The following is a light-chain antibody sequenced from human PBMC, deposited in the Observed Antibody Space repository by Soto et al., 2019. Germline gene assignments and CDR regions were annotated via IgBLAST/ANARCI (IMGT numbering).Light chain of an antibody. J-gene: IGKJ5*01. CDR3: QQYYSYPIT. CDR1: QSISSW. V-gene: IGKV1-5*01. CDR2: DAS. Sequence: DIQMTQSPSTLSASVGDRVTITCRASQSISSWLSWYQQKPGKAPKLLIYDASSLQSGVPSRFSGSGSGTDFTLTISCLQPEDFATYYCQQYYSYPITFCQGTRLEIK.